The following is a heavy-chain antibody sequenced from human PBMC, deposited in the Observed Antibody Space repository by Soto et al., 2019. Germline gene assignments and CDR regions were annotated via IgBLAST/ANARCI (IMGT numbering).Heavy chain of an antibody. CDR2: INHSGST. CDR1: GGSFSGYI. CDR3: ARGLISGSQYSGGWYYFDY. D-gene: IGHD1-26*01. V-gene: IGHV4-34*01. Sequence: QVQLQQWGAGLLKPSETLSLTCAVYGGSFSGYIWSWIRQPPGKGLQWIGQINHSGSTNYNPSLKRRVTISVHTSNSQFSLELSSVTAADTAVYYCARGLISGSQYSGGWYYFDYWGQGTLVTVSS. J-gene: IGHJ4*02.